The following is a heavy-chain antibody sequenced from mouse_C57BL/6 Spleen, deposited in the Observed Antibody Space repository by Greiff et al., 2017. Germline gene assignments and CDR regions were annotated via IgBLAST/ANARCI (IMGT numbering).Heavy chain of an antibody. CDR2: INPNNGGT. CDR1: GYTFTDYY. D-gene: IGHD2-5*01. CDR3: AAYYSNPFDV. Sequence: EVQLQQSGPELVKPGASVKISCKASGYTFTDYYMNWVKQSHGKSLEWIGDINPNNGGTSYNQKFKGKATLTVDKSSSTAYMELRSLTSEDSAVYYCAAYYSNPFDVWGTGTTVTVSS. V-gene: IGHV1-26*01. J-gene: IGHJ1*03.